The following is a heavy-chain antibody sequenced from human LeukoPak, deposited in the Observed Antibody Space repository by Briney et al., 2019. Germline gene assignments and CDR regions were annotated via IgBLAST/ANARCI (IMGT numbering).Heavy chain of an antibody. CDR3: ARDMYYYDSSGYYYFDY. J-gene: IGHJ4*02. Sequence: RTGGSLRLSCAASGFTVSSNYMSWVRQAPGKGLEWVSVIYSGGSTYYADSVKGRFTISRDNSKNTLYLQMNSLRAEDTTVYYCARDMYYYDSSGYYYFDYWGQGTLVTVSS. D-gene: IGHD3-22*01. CDR2: IYSGGST. CDR1: GFTVSSNY. V-gene: IGHV3-66*01.